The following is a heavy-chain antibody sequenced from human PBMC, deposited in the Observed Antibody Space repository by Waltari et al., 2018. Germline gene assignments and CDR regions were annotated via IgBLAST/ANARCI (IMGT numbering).Heavy chain of an antibody. V-gene: IGHV3-74*01. CDR2: INTDGTRI. J-gene: IGHJ6*02. Sequence: EVELVESGGGLVQPGGSLRLSCAGPGFISTSSWMHWVRQAPGKGLVWVSRINTDGTRISYADFVKGRFTISRDNAKKTLYLQMNGLRDEDTAVYYCARGRHYDYYYYGIGVWGQGTTVIVSS. D-gene: IGHD4-17*01. CDR1: GFISTSSW. CDR3: ARGRHYDYYYYGIGV.